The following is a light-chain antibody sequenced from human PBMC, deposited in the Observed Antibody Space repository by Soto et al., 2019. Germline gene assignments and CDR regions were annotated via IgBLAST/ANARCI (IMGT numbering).Light chain of an antibody. CDR2: EAS. V-gene: IGKV1D-12*01. Sequence: DIPIAQSPSSVSPSVGDRVTITCRASQGITNRLAWYQQKPGKAPKLLIYEASSLQSGVPSRISGSGSGTDFTLTISSLQPEDFATYYCQQANSFPFTFGQGTRLEIK. CDR1: QGITNR. CDR3: QQANSFPFT. J-gene: IGKJ5*01.